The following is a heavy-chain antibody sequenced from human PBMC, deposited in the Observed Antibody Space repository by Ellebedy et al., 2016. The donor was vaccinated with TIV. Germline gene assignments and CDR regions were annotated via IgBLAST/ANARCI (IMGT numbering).Heavy chain of an antibody. V-gene: IGHV3-74*03. Sequence: GESLKISCEASGIIFSSYWMHWVRQAPGKGLLWVSRINSDGSGTTYADSVKGRFTISRDNAKNTVYLQMNSLRIEDTAVYYCATERSGSYYNYWGQGTLVTVSS. CDR1: GIIFSSYW. J-gene: IGHJ4*02. D-gene: IGHD1-26*01. CDR2: INSDGSGT. CDR3: ATERSGSYYNY.